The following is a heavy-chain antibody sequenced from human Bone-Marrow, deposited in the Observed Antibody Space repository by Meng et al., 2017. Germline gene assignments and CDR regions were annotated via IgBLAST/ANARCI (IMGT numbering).Heavy chain of an antibody. CDR1: GASISSASYY. Sequence: SETLSLTCTVSGASISSASYYWDWIRQPPGKGLEWIGSISYRGNTFYNPSLRSRVAISLDTSKNQFSLKLRSVTAADTAVHYCARRPYYYVSGSPFDSWGQGTLVTVSS. CDR2: ISYRGNT. V-gene: IGHV4-39*07. D-gene: IGHD3-10*01. CDR3: ARRPYYYVSGSPFDS. J-gene: IGHJ4*02.